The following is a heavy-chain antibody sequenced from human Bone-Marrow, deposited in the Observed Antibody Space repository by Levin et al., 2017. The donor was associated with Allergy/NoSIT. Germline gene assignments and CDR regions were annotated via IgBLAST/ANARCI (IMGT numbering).Heavy chain of an antibody. D-gene: IGHD2-8*01. CDR1: GFSFSSYA. CDR2: ISTSGNSI. CDR3: AKVLMEYSSYYYYGMDV. Sequence: GESLKISCAVSGFSFSSYAMTWVRQVPGKGLEWVSAISTSGNSIYYADSVKGRFTISRDNFKNTLYLQMNSLRAEDTAVYYCAKVLMEYSSYYYYGMDVWGQGTTVTVSS. V-gene: IGHV3-23*01. J-gene: IGHJ6*02.